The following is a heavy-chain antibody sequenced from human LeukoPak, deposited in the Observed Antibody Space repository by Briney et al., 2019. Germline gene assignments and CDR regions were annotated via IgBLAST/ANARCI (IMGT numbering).Heavy chain of an antibody. V-gene: IGHV5-51*01. J-gene: IGHJ4*02. CDR1: GFTFSSYA. Sequence: GGSLRLSCAASGFTFSSYAMSWVRQMPGKGLEWMGIIYPGDSDTRYSPSFQGQVTISADKSISTAYLQWSSLRASDTAMYYCARPYSSGWSYFDYWGQGTLVTVSS. CDR2: IYPGDSDT. CDR3: ARPYSSGWSYFDY. D-gene: IGHD6-19*01.